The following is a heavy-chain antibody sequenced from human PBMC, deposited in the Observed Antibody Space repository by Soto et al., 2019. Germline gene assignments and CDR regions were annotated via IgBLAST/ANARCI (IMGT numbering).Heavy chain of an antibody. V-gene: IGHV4-59*11. CDR1: GGSISSHY. J-gene: IGHJ6*04. D-gene: IGHD3-3*01. Sequence: SETLSLTCTVSGGSISSHYWTWIWIRQLPGRGLEWVGYIHDSVKTKYNPSLKSRITISFDTSKNQFSLQLISVTAADMAVYYCARDEFRYYDFLGGYSELGYYSGMDVWGKGTTVSVSS. CDR3: ARDEFRYYDFLGGYSELGYYSGMDV. CDR2: IHDSVKT.